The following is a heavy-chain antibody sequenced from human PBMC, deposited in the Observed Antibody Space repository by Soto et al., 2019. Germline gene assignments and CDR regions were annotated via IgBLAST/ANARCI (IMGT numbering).Heavy chain of an antibody. J-gene: IGHJ5*02. V-gene: IGHV4-31*03. CDR3: ARVRGNQLLGGFDP. CDR2: IYHSGTT. CDR1: GGSISSGGYY. Sequence: QVQLQESGPGLVKPSQTLSLTCTVSGGSISSGGYYWSWIRQHPGKGLEWIGYIYHSGTTYYNPSLKSRVTISVDTSKNQFSLKLTSVTAADTAVYDWARVRGNQLLGGFDPWGQGTLVTVSS. D-gene: IGHD2-2*01.